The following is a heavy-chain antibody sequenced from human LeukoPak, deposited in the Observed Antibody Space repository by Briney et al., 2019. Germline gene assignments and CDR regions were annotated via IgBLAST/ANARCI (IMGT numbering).Heavy chain of an antibody. D-gene: IGHD3-22*01. CDR3: ARGYDSSAYYFFDY. CDR1: GFMFDDYG. J-gene: IGHJ4*02. V-gene: IGHV3-20*04. CDR2: INWNGGRT. Sequence: PGGSLRLSCAASGFMFDDYGMSWVRQAPGKGLERVSGINWNGGRTGYADSVKGRFTISRDNAKNSLYLQMNSLRAEDTALYYCARGYDSSAYYFFDYWGQGTLVTVSS.